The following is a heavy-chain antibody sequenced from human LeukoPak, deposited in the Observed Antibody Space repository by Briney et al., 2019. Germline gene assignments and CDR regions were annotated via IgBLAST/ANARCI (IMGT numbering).Heavy chain of an antibody. J-gene: IGHJ6*03. Sequence: GGSLRLSCAASRFTFSNYWMSWVRQAPGKGLEWVANIKQDGNEKYYVDSVKGRFTVSRDNAKNSLYLQMNSLRAEDTAVYYCARGSGNARGHYYIDVWGKGTTVTVSS. CDR2: IKQDGNEK. D-gene: IGHD2-2*01. V-gene: IGHV3-7*01. CDR1: RFTFSNYW. CDR3: ARGSGNARGHYYIDV.